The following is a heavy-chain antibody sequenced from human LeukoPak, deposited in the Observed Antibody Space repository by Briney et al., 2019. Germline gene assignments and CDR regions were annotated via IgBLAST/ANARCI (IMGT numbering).Heavy chain of an antibody. CDR3: ARGRPGTGDY. CDR2: INHSGST. Sequence: PSETLSLTCAVYGGSFSGYYWSWIRQPPGKGLEWIGEINHSGSTNYNPSLKSRVTISVDTSKNQFSLKLSSVTAADTAVYYCARGRPGTGDYRGQGTLVTVSS. V-gene: IGHV4-34*01. D-gene: IGHD6-13*01. J-gene: IGHJ4*02. CDR1: GGSFSGYY.